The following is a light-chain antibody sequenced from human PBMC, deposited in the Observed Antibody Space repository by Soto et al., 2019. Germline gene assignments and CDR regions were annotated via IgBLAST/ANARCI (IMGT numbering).Light chain of an antibody. J-gene: IGKJ4*01. CDR1: QSIGDL. Sequence: DIQMTQSPSTLSASVEDRVTITCRASQSIGDLLAWYQQKPGEAPKVLIYKASYLESGVPSRFSGSGSGTEFTLTISSLQPEDFATYYCQQLNTYPHTFGGGTKVDIK. CDR2: KAS. CDR3: QQLNTYPHT. V-gene: IGKV1-5*03.